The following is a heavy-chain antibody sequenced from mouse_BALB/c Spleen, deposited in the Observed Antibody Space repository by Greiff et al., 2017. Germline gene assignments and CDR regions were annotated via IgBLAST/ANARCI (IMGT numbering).Heavy chain of an antibody. J-gene: IGHJ2*01. V-gene: IGHV6-6*02. Sequence: DVKLVESGGGLVQPGGSMKLSCVASGFTFSNYWMNWVRQSPEKGLEWVAEIRLKSNNYATHYAESVKGRFTISRDDSKSSVYLQMNNLRAEDTGIYYCTRPITTATDYFDYWGQGTTLTVSS. CDR2: IRLKSNNYAT. CDR3: TRPITTATDYFDY. CDR1: GFTFSNYW. D-gene: IGHD1-2*01.